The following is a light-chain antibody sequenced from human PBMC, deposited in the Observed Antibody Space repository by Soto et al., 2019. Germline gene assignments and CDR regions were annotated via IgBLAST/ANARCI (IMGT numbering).Light chain of an antibody. CDR3: QQSGNSPWT. CDR2: GAS. Sequence: IVLTQSPGTLSLSPGEIATLSCRASHTLSSTFSACYQQRRGQSPRLLIYGASSRATDIPHRFSGSGSGTDFTLTISSLEPEDSAVYYCQQSGNSPWTFGQGTKVDIK. J-gene: IGKJ1*01. CDR1: HTLSSTF. V-gene: IGKV3-20*01.